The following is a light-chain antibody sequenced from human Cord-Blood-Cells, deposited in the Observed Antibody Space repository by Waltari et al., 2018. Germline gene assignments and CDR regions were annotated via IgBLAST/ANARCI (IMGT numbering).Light chain of an antibody. CDR3: QQYNSYWT. CDR1: QSSSSW. J-gene: IGKJ1*01. CDR2: KAS. Sequence: DIQMPQSPSTLSASVGDRVTITCRASQSSSSWLVWYQQKPGKAPKLLIYKASSLESGVPSRFSGSGSGTEFTLTISSLQPDDFATYYCQQYNSYWTFGQGTKVEIK. V-gene: IGKV1-5*03.